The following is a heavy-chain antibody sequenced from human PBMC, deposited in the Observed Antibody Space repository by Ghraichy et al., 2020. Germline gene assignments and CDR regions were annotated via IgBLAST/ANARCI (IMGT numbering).Heavy chain of an antibody. D-gene: IGHD5-12*01. Sequence: ASVKVSCKASGYTFSSYYMHWVRQAPGQGLEWMGIMDPSGDSTRYAQKFQGRVTMTRDPSTTTVYMELSSLRSEDTAVYYCARSLATIPFDFWGQGTLVTVSS. J-gene: IGHJ4*02. CDR3: ARSLATIPFDF. V-gene: IGHV1-46*01. CDR2: MDPSGDST. CDR1: GYTFSSYY.